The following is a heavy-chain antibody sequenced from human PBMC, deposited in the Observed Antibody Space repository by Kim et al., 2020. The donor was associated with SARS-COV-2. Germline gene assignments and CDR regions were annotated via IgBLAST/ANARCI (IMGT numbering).Heavy chain of an antibody. CDR3: AKDVGSSWNYDY. D-gene: IGHD6-13*01. Sequence: GGSLRLSCAAYGFSLSTFGMHWVRQAPGKGLQWVAVVSSDGSHKFYEDSVKGRFTISRYSLKNILYLQMNSLRTEDTAVYYCAKDVGSSWNYDYWGQGTLVTVSS. CDR2: VSSDGSHK. J-gene: IGHJ4*02. CDR1: GFSLSTFG. V-gene: IGHV3-30*18.